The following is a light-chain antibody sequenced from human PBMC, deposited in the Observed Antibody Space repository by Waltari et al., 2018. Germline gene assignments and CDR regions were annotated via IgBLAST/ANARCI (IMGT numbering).Light chain of an antibody. CDR1: NLDKTY. CDR2: DDT. V-gene: IGLV3-21*02. Sequence: SVVLSQPPSVSAAPGQTATISCGKNNLDKTYVQWYQQRPGQAPELVVYDDTDRPAGIPERFSGSSSGNTATLTISRVEAGDEADYYCQVWDSDSDHVLFGGGTRLTVL. CDR3: QVWDSDSDHVL. J-gene: IGLJ2*01.